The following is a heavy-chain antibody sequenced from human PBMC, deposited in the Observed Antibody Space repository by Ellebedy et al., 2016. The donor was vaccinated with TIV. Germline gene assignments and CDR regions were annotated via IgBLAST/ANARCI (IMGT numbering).Heavy chain of an antibody. Sequence: ASVKVSCKASGYTFTGYYMHWVRQAPGQGPEWMGWISAYNGNTNYAQKFQGRVTMTRDMSISTAYMELSGLKSDDTAVYYCARDDSSSSTRFDPWGQGTLVTVSS. D-gene: IGHD6-6*01. J-gene: IGHJ5*02. V-gene: IGHV1-2*02. CDR2: ISAYNGNT. CDR1: GYTFTGYY. CDR3: ARDDSSSSTRFDP.